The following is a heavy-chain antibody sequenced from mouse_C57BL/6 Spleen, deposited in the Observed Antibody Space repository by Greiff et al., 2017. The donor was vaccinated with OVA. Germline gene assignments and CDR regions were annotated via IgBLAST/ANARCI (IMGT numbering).Heavy chain of an antibody. D-gene: IGHD1-1*01. CDR1: GYTFTSYW. V-gene: IGHV1-64*01. Sequence: QVQLQQPGAELVKPGASVKLSCKASGYTFTSYWMHWVKQRPGQGLEWIGMIHPNSGSTNYNEKFKSKATLTVDKSSSTAYMHLSSLTSEDSAVYYCFITTVVDYAMDYWGQGTSVTVSS. J-gene: IGHJ4*01. CDR3: FITTVVDYAMDY. CDR2: IHPNSGST.